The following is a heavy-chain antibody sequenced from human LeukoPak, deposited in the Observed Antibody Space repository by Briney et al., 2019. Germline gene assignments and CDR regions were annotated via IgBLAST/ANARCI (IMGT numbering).Heavy chain of an antibody. J-gene: IGHJ3*02. D-gene: IGHD3-9*01. Sequence: SETLSLTCTVSGGSIRSYYWSWIRQPPGKGLEWIGYISYSGSTNYNPSLKSRVTISIDTSENQFSLKLRSVTAADTAIYYCARQGYDILTGYIDAFDIWGQGTMVTVSS. CDR1: GGSIRSYY. V-gene: IGHV4-59*08. CDR2: ISYSGST. CDR3: ARQGYDILTGYIDAFDI.